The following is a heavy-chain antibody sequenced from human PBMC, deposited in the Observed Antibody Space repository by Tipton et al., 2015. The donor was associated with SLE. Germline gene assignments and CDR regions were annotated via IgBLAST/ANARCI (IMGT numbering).Heavy chain of an antibody. Sequence: TLSLTCSVSGGSISSSYFYWGWIRQPPGKGLEWIGYIYHSGTTNYNPSLKSRITISVDTSKNQFSLDLSSVTAADTAVYYCARLTVTPHWYFDLWGRGTPVTVSS. D-gene: IGHD2-21*02. CDR1: GGSISSSYFY. CDR3: ARLTVTPHWYFDL. V-gene: IGHV4-61*05. CDR2: IYHSGTT. J-gene: IGHJ2*01.